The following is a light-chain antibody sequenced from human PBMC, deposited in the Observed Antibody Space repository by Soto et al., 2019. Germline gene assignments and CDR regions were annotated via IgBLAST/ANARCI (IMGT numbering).Light chain of an antibody. CDR3: QQYSSYWT. V-gene: IGKV1-5*01. J-gene: IGKJ1*01. Sequence: EIQMTQFPTTVSASVGDRVTINCRASQSISSWLAWYQQKPGKAPKLLIHDATSLESGVPSRFSGSGSGTEFTLTISSLQPDDFATYYCQQYSSYWTFAQGTKVDIK. CDR2: DAT. CDR1: QSISSW.